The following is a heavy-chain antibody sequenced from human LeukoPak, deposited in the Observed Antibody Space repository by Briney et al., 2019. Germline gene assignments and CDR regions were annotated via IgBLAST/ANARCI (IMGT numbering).Heavy chain of an antibody. D-gene: IGHD4-17*01. CDR3: VVTTGGYFDY. J-gene: IGHJ4*02. V-gene: IGHV3-23*01. CDR2: ISDNGVGT. Sequence: GGSLRLSCAASGFTFSRYAMSWVRQAPGKGLQWVSAISDNGVGTYYADSVKGRFTISRVNSKSTLYLQMNSLTAEDTAVYYCVVTTGGYFDYWGQGTLVTVSS. CDR1: GFTFSRYA.